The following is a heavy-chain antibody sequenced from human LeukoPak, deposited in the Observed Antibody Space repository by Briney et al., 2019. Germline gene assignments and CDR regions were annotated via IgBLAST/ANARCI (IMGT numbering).Heavy chain of an antibody. D-gene: IGHD6-19*01. Sequence: ASVKVSCKASGYTFTGYYMHWVRQAPGQGLEWMGGIIPIFGTANYAQKFQGRVTITADESTSTAYMELSSLRSEDTAVYYCARDPGAVAGIHYWYFDLWGRGTLVTVSS. CDR2: IIPIFGTA. CDR1: GYTFTGYY. J-gene: IGHJ2*01. V-gene: IGHV1-69*13. CDR3: ARDPGAVAGIHYWYFDL.